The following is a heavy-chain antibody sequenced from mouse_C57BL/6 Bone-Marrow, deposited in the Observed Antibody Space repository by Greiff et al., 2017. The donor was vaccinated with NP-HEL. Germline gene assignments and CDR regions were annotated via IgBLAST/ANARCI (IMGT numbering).Heavy chain of an antibody. J-gene: IGHJ3*01. CDR1: GYTFTSYW. CDR2: IAPNSGGT. Sequence: QVQLQQPGAELVKPGASVKLSCKASGYTFTSYWMHWVKQRPGRGLEWIGRIAPNSGGTKYNEKFKSKATLTVDKPSSTAYMQLSSLTSEDSAVYYCARGYYYGSSPWFAYWGQGTLVTVSA. CDR3: ARGYYYGSSPWFAY. V-gene: IGHV1-72*01. D-gene: IGHD1-1*01.